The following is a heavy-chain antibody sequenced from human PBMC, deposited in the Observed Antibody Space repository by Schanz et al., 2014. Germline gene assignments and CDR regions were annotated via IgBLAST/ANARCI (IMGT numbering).Heavy chain of an antibody. V-gene: IGHV1-18*01. CDR3: ARDIQYHYDTSGPVGAFDI. D-gene: IGHD3-22*01. J-gene: IGHJ3*02. CDR1: GYTFTDYH. CDR2: INGYNAHT. Sequence: QVQLVQSGAEVKKPGASVKVSCKSSGYTFTDYHIHWVRQAPGQGLEWMGWINGYNAHTNYAQKFQGRVTMTTDTSTSTVYMDLSSLRSDDTAVYYCARDIQYHYDTSGPVGAFDIWGQGTVVTVSS.